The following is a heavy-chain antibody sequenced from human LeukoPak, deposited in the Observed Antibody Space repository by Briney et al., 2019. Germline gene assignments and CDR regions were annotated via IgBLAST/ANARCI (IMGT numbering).Heavy chain of an antibody. CDR1: GYTFTGYY. Sequence: GASVKVSCKASGYTFTGYYMHWVRQAPGQGLAWMGWINPNSGGTNYAQKFQGRVTMTRDTSISTAYMELSRLRCDDTAVYYCARALIYCSGGSCFSDYWGQGTLVTVSS. CDR3: ARALIYCSGGSCFSDY. CDR2: INPNSGGT. V-gene: IGHV1-2*02. D-gene: IGHD2-15*01. J-gene: IGHJ4*02.